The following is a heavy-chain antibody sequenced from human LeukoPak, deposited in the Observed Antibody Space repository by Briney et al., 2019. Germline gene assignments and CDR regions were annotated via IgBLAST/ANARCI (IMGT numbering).Heavy chain of an antibody. J-gene: IGHJ4*02. CDR3: ARGGHRNLDY. CDR1: GFTFSDYS. CDR2: IKDGGSEK. V-gene: IGHV3-7*05. Sequence: GGSLRLSRAASGFTFSDYSMTWVRQAPGKGLEWVATIKDGGSEKYYVDSVKGRFTISRDNAGNSVHLQMNSLRAEDTAVYYCARGGHRNLDYWGQGALVTVSS.